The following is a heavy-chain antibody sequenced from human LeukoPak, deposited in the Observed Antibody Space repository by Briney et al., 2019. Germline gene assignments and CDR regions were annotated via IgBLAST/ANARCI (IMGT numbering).Heavy chain of an antibody. CDR2: FSGRGGRI. J-gene: IGHJ6*02. CDR3: AKSADYYGSGSYYGYYGMDV. CDR1: GYTYSSYA. V-gene: IGHV3-23*01. Sequence: GGSLRLSCAVSGYTYSSYAMSWVRQAPGKALEWVSYFSGRGGRIYCADSVKGRFTISRDNSKNTLYLQMNSLRAEDTAVYYCAKSADYYGSGSYYGYYGMDVWGQGTTVTVSS. D-gene: IGHD3-10*01.